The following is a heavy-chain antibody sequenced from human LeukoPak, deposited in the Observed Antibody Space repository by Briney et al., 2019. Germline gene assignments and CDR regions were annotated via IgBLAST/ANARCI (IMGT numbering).Heavy chain of an antibody. CDR2: IYSGGST. Sequence: GGSLRLSCAASGFTVSSNYMSWVRQAPGKGLEWVSVIYSGGSTYYADSVKGRFTISRHNSKNTLYLQMNSLRAEDTAVYYCARDLYYGSGSYRYYYYGVDVWGQGTTVTVSS. J-gene: IGHJ6*02. CDR1: GFTVSSNY. CDR3: ARDLYYGSGSYRYYYYGVDV. D-gene: IGHD3-10*01. V-gene: IGHV3-53*04.